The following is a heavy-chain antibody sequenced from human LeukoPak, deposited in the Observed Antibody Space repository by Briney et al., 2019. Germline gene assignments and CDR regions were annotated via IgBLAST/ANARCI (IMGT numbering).Heavy chain of an antibody. Sequence: ASVKVSCKASGYTFTGYYMHWVRQAPGQGLEWMGWINPNSGGTNYAQKFQGRVTMTRDTAISTAYMELSRLRSDDTAVYYCARGPPPDYYDSSGYPRFDPWGQGTLVTVSS. CDR2: INPNSGGT. CDR3: ARGPPPDYYDSSGYPRFDP. D-gene: IGHD3-22*01. V-gene: IGHV1-2*02. J-gene: IGHJ5*02. CDR1: GYTFTGYY.